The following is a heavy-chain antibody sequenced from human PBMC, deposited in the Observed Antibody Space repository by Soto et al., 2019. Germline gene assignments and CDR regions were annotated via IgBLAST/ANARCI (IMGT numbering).Heavy chain of an antibody. Sequence: ASVKVSCKVSGYTLTELSMHWVRQAPGKGLEWMGGFDPEDGETIYAQKFQGWVTMTRDTSISTAYMELSRLRSDDTAVYYCAIDASGYSSGWYYYYYYMDVWGKGTTVTVSS. D-gene: IGHD6-19*01. J-gene: IGHJ6*03. CDR1: GYTLTELS. V-gene: IGHV1-24*01. CDR3: AIDASGYSSGWYYYYYYMDV. CDR2: FDPEDGET.